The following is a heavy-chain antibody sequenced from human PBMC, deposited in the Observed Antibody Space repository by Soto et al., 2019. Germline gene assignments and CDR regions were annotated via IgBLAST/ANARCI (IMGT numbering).Heavy chain of an antibody. D-gene: IGHD5-18*01. J-gene: IGHJ4*02. V-gene: IGHV5-51*01. CDR3: ARPFGDTAMVIDY. Sequence: GESLKISCKGSGYNFGRNWIGWVRQMPGKGLEWMGIIYPGDSDTRYSPSFQGQVTISAGKSINTAYLHWSSLKASDTAIYYCARPFGDTAMVIDYWGQGTQVTVSS. CDR2: IYPGDSDT. CDR1: GYNFGRNW.